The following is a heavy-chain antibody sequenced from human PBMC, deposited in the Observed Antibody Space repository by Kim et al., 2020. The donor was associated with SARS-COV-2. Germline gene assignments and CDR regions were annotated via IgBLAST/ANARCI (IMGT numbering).Heavy chain of an antibody. CDR1: GFTFSSYG. Sequence: GGSLRLSCAASGFTFSSYGIHWVRQAPGKGLEWVAVIWYDGSNKYYADSVKGRFTISRDNSKNTLYLQMNSLRAEDTAVYYCARSWIQLWAPLVYWGQGTLVTVSS. CDR3: ARSWIQLWAPLVY. CDR2: IWYDGSNK. V-gene: IGHV3-33*01. D-gene: IGHD5-18*01. J-gene: IGHJ4*02.